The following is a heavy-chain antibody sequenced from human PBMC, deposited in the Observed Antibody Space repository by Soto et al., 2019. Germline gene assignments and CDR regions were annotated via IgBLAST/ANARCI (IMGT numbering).Heavy chain of an antibody. Sequence: SVKVSCKASGGTFSSYAISWVRQAPGQGXEWMGGIIPIFGTANYAQKFQGRVTITADKSTSTAYMELSSPRSEDTAVYYCARGPVERIAVACAQHYYYYGMDVWGQGTTVTVSS. V-gene: IGHV1-69*06. CDR1: GGTFSSYA. D-gene: IGHD6-19*01. J-gene: IGHJ6*02. CDR2: IIPIFGTA. CDR3: ARGPVERIAVACAQHYYYYGMDV.